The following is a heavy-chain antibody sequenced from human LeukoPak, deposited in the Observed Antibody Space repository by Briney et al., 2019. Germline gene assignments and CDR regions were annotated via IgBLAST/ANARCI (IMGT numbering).Heavy chain of an antibody. CDR1: GFTVSSNY. V-gene: IGHV3-66*01. Sequence: GGSLRLSCAASGFTVSSNYMSWVRQAPGKGLEWVSVIYSGGSTYYADSVKGRFTISRDNSKNTLYLQMNSPRAEDTAVYYCARAGRSYYDSISGHFDYWGQGTLVTVSS. CDR2: IYSGGST. J-gene: IGHJ4*02. CDR3: ARAGRSYYDSISGHFDY. D-gene: IGHD3-22*01.